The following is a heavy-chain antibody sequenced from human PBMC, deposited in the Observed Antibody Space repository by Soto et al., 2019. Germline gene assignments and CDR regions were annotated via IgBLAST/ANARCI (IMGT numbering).Heavy chain of an antibody. Sequence: SETLSLTCAVNGGSFREYYWSWLRQPPGKGLEWIGEINQSGTTHYNPSLKRRINISIDTSKNQFSLNLTSVTAADTATYYCARDIITVIGGEIYYYFGMDVWGQGTTVTVS. CDR3: ARDIITVIGGEIYYYFGMDV. V-gene: IGHV4-34*01. CDR2: INQSGTT. J-gene: IGHJ6*02. CDR1: GGSFREYY. D-gene: IGHD3-10*01.